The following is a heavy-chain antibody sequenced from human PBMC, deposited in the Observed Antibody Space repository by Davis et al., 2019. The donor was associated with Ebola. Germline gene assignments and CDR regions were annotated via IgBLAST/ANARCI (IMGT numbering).Heavy chain of an antibody. CDR2: IYHTGRT. J-gene: IGHJ4*02. D-gene: IGHD2-15*01. CDR1: GGSFSGYY. V-gene: IGHV4-34*01. CDR3: ARYCSDITCNLLDF. Sequence: PSETLSLTFAVYGGSFSGYYWTWVRQSPEKGLAWIGEIYHTGRTTPNSALKSRVTISVDRSRNQFSLKLTSVTAADTAVYYGARYCSDITCNLLDFGGQGSLVIVSS.